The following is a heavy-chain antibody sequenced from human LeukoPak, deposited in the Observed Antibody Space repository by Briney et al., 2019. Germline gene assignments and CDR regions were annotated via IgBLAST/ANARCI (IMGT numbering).Heavy chain of an antibody. J-gene: IGHJ4*02. V-gene: IGHV3-30*02. CDR2: IRYDGSNK. CDR1: GFTFSSYG. CDR3: AKDGEMATMIAFDY. D-gene: IGHD5-24*01. Sequence: GGSLRLSCAASGFTFSSYGMHWVRQAPGKGPEWVAFIRYDGSNKYYADSVKGRFTISRDNSKNTLYLQMNSLRAEDTAVYYCAKDGEMATMIAFDYWGQGTLVTVSS.